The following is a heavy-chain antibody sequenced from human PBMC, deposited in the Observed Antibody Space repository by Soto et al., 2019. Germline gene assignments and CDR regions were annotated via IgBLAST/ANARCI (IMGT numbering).Heavy chain of an antibody. J-gene: IGHJ6*02. CDR1: GYTFTGYY. Sequence: ASVKVSCKASGYTFTGYYVHWVRQAPGQGLELMGWINPNSGDTYLAQRFQGRVTMNRDTSIETAYMELRGLTSDDTAEYYCAKGGAIVAAGTRVYLYNAMDVWGQGTTVTVYS. CDR2: INPNSGDT. CDR3: AKGGAIVAAGTRVYLYNAMDV. D-gene: IGHD1-26*01. V-gene: IGHV1-2*02.